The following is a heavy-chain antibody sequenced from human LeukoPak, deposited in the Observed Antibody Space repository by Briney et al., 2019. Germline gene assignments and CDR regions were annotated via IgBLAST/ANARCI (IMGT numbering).Heavy chain of an antibody. CDR1: GYTFTSYG. CDR3: ARGLTYYYGSGSYY. CDR2: INPNSGGT. V-gene: IGHV1-2*02. J-gene: IGHJ4*02. D-gene: IGHD3-10*01. Sequence: GASVKVSCKASGYTFTSYGISWVRQAPGQGLEWMGWINPNSGGTNYAQKFQGRVTVTRDTSISTAYMELSRLRSDDTAVYYCARGLTYYYGSGSYYWGQGTLVTVSS.